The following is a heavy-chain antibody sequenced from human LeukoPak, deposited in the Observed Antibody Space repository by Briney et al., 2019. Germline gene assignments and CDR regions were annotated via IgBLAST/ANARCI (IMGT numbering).Heavy chain of an antibody. Sequence: GGSLRLSCAASGFTFSSHALYWVRQPPGKGLEWVSGISGSGTTAYYADSVKGRLTMSRDNSKNTMYLQMNSLSAEDTAVYFYAKTNGWYEAFDIWGRGTTVTVSS. CDR2: ISGSGTTA. D-gene: IGHD6-19*01. V-gene: IGHV3-23*01. CDR1: GFTFSSHA. J-gene: IGHJ3*02. CDR3: AKTNGWYEAFDI.